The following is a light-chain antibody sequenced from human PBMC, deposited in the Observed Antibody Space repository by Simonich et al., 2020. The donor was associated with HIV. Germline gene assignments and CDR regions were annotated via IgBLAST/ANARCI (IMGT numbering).Light chain of an antibody. CDR1: QSISRY. Sequence: DIQMTQSPSSLSASVGDRVTITCRASQSISRYLNWYQQKPGKAPKPLIYAAYSLQSGVPSRFSVSGSGTDFTLTISSLQPEDFATYSCQQSHSTPLTFGGGTKVEIK. J-gene: IGKJ4*01. CDR2: AAY. CDR3: QQSHSTPLT. V-gene: IGKV1-39*01.